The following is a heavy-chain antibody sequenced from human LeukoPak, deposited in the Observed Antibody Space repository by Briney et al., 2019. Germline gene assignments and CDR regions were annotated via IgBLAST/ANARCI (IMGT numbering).Heavy chain of an antibody. CDR3: ARDPNYDFWSAGMYSADAFDI. J-gene: IGHJ3*02. V-gene: IGHV1-2*02. Sequence: GASVKVSCKASGYTFTGYYMHWVRQAPGQGLEWMGWINPNSGGTNYAQKFQGRVTMTRDTPTSTVYMELSSLRSEDTAVYYCARDPNYDFWSAGMYSADAFDIWGQGTMVTVSS. CDR2: INPNSGGT. D-gene: IGHD3-3*01. CDR1: GYTFTGYY.